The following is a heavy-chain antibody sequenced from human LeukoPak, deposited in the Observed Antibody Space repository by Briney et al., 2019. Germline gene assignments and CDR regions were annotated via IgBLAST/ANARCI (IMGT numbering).Heavy chain of an antibody. CDR1: GYTFTSYG. D-gene: IGHD2-2*01. Sequence: ASVKVSCKASGYTFTSYGISWVRQAPGQGLEWMGWISAYNGNTNYAQKLQGRVTMTTDTSTSTAYMELRSLRSDDTAVYYCAGDGDIVVVPAAKRDWFDPWGQGTLVTVSS. CDR3: AGDGDIVVVPAAKRDWFDP. V-gene: IGHV1-18*01. J-gene: IGHJ5*02. CDR2: ISAYNGNT.